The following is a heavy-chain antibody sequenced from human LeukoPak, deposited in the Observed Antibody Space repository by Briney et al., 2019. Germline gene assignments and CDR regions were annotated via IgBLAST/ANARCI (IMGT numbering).Heavy chain of an antibody. CDR1: GFTFSSYS. CDR3: ARDYYDSSGPHDAFDI. CDR2: ISSSRSYI. V-gene: IGHV3-21*01. Sequence: NPGGSLRLSCAASGFTFSSYSMNWVRQAPGKGLEWVSSISSSRSYIYYVDSVKGRFTISRDNAKNSLYLQMNSLRAEDTAVYYCARDYYDSSGPHDAFDIWGQGTMVTVSS. J-gene: IGHJ3*02. D-gene: IGHD3-22*01.